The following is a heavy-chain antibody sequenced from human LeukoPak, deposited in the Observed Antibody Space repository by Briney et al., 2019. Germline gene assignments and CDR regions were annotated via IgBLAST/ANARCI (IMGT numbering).Heavy chain of an antibody. Sequence: ASVKVSCKASGYSFVLHGISWVRQAPGQGLEWMGWISTYDGNTEYAQNFQGRVSMTIDTSTSTAYMELRSLRSDDTAVYYCARVVSYYDILTGYSYMDVWGRGTTVTVSS. J-gene: IGHJ6*03. CDR3: ARVVSYYDILTGYSYMDV. D-gene: IGHD3-9*01. CDR2: ISTYDGNT. CDR1: GYSFVLHG. V-gene: IGHV1-18*01.